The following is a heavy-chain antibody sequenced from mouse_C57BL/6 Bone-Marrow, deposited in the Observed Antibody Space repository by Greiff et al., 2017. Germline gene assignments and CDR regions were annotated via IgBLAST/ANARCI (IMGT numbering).Heavy chain of an antibody. CDR1: GFTFSSYA. CDR2: ISDGGSYT. Sequence: EVKLVESGGGLVKPGGSLKLSCAASGFTFSSYAMSWVRQTPEKRLEWVATISDGGSYTYYPDNVKGRFTISRDHAKNNLYLQISHLKSEDTARYYCARGDYYGSTYYAMDYWGQGTSVTVSS. CDR3: ARGDYYGSTYYAMDY. J-gene: IGHJ4*01. D-gene: IGHD1-1*01. V-gene: IGHV5-4*03.